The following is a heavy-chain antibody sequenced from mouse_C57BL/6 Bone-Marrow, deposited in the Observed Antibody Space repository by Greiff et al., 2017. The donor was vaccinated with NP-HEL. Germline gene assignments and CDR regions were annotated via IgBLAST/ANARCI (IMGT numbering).Heavy chain of an antibody. CDR2: IYPGSGST. V-gene: IGHV1-55*01. CDR1: GYTFTSYW. CDR3: ARDGCYYAMDY. Sequence: QVQLQQPGAELVKPGASVKMSCKASGYTFTSYWITWVKQRPGQGLEWIGDIYPGSGSTNYTEKFKSKATLTVDTSSSTAYMQLSSLTSEDSAVYYCARDGCYYAMDYWGQGTSVTVSS. J-gene: IGHJ4*01.